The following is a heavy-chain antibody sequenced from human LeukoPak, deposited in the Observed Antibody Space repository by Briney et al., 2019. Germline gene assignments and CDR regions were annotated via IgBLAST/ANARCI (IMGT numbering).Heavy chain of an antibody. D-gene: IGHD3-22*01. V-gene: IGHV3-48*02. J-gene: IGHJ4*02. CDR1: GFTFSSYS. CDR3: ASAPSYYDSSGYYY. CDR2: ISSSSTI. Sequence: PGGSLRLSCAASGFTFSSYSMNWVRQAPGKGLEWVSYISSSSTIYYADSVKGRFTISRDNAKNSLYLQMNSLRDEDTAVYYCASAPSYYDSSGYYYWGQGTLVTVSS.